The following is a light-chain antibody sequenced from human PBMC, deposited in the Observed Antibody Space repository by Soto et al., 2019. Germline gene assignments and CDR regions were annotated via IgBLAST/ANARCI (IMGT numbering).Light chain of an antibody. CDR3: QQRTDRPPWT. J-gene: IGKJ1*01. CDR2: DAS. Sequence: EIVMTQSPATLSVSPGERVTLSCRASQSVTSNLAWYQHTPGQSPRLLIFDASQRATGIPARFRGSGSGTDFTLSISSLEPEDFAVYYCQQRTDRPPWTFSQGTKVDIK. CDR1: QSVTSN. V-gene: IGKV3-11*01.